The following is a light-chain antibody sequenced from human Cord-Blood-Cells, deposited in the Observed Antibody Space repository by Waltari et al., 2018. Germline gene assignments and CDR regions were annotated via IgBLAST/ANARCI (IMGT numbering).Light chain of an antibody. CDR2: WAS. Sequence: DIVMTQSPDSLAVSLGERATINCKSSQSVLYSSNNKNYLAWYQQKPGQPPKLLIYWASTRESGLPERFSGSGSGTDFTLTISSLQAEDVAVYYCQQYYSTPFTIGPGTKVDIK. J-gene: IGKJ3*01. CDR1: QSVLYSSNNKNY. V-gene: IGKV4-1*01. CDR3: QQYYSTPFT.